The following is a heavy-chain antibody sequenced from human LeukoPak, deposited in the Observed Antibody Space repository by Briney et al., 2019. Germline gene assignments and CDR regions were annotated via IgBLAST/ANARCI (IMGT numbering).Heavy chain of an antibody. J-gene: IGHJ6*02. CDR3: ARDEPTYGMDV. CDR2: IYYSGST. Sequence: WETLTLTCTVSGGSISSYYWSWIRQPPGKGLEWIGYIYYSGSTNYNPSLKSRVTISVDTSKNQFSLKLSSVTAADTAVYYCARDEPTYGMDVWGQGTTVTVSS. CDR1: GGSISSYY. V-gene: IGHV4-59*01. D-gene: IGHD1-14*01.